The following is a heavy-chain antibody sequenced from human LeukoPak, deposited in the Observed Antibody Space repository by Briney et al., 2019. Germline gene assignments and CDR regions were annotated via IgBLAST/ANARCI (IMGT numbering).Heavy chain of an antibody. CDR2: INPSVGCT. J-gene: IGHJ3*02. CDR3: SRVLLWFGQHQGAFDI. V-gene: IGHV1-46*02. D-gene: IGHD3-10*01. CDR1: GYSFNNYY. Sequence: ASVKVSYKASGYSFNNYYKHWVRLAPGHRLEGTGVINPSVGCTSHAQQFQGRVTITADETKGTAYMQPSSLSCEGPAEDCGSRVLLWFGQHQGAFDIWGQGKMVTVSS.